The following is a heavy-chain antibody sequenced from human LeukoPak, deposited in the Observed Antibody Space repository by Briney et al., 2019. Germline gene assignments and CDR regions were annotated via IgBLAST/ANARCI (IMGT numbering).Heavy chain of an antibody. V-gene: IGHV4-39*07. Sequence: SETLSLTCTVSGGSISSSSYYWGWIRQPPGKGLEWIGSIYYSGSTYYNPSLKSRVTISVDTSKNQFSLKLSSVTAADTAVYYCASRLWFGELFPFDYWGQGTLVTVSS. J-gene: IGHJ4*02. CDR1: GGSISSSSYY. CDR2: IYYSGST. CDR3: ASRLWFGELFPFDY. D-gene: IGHD3-10*01.